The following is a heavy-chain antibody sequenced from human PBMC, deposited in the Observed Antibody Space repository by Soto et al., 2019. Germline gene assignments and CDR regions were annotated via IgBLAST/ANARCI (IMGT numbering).Heavy chain of an antibody. V-gene: IGHV3-30*18. CDR3: AKEIGDSNDYPLDY. Sequence: QVQLVESGGGVVQPGRSLRLSCAASGFTFSSLGMHWVRQAPGKGLEWVAIISYDGSSKYYADSVKGRFTISRDNSKNTRDLQLNSLRTEDTAVYSCAKEIGDSNDYPLDYWGQGTLVTVSS. D-gene: IGHD4-4*01. CDR2: ISYDGSSK. J-gene: IGHJ4*02. CDR1: GFTFSSLG.